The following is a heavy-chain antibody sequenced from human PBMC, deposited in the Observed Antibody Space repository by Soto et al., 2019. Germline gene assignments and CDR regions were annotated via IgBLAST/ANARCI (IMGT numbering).Heavy chain of an antibody. CDR2: IWYDGSNK. CDR3: ARGSWRAYDFCRGYSRLDY. J-gene: IGHJ4*02. D-gene: IGHD3-3*01. Sequence: QVQLVESGGGVVQPGRSLRLSCAASGFTFSSYGMHWVRQAPGKGLEWVAVIWYDGSNKYYADSVKGRFTIYRDNSKKTKYLQMNSLRAEDTAVYYCARGSWRAYDFCRGYSRLDYWGQGTLVTVPS. V-gene: IGHV3-33*01. CDR1: GFTFSSYG.